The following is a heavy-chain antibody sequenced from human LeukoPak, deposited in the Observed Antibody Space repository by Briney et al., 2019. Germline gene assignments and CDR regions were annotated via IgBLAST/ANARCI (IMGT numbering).Heavy chain of an antibody. CDR1: GGSISSYY. D-gene: IGHD5-18*01. V-gene: IGHV4-59*01. J-gene: IGHJ5*02. CDR3: ARFTALEFDP. Sequence: PSETLSLTCTVSGGSISSYYWSWIRQPPGKGLEWIGYIYYSGSTNYNPSLKSRVTISVDTSKNQFSLKLSSVTAADTAVYYCARFTALEFDPWGRGTLVTVSS. CDR2: IYYSGST.